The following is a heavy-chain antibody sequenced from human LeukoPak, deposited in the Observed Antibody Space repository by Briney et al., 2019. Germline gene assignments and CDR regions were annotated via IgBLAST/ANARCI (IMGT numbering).Heavy chain of an antibody. CDR3: ARQGYIDCSSTSCLYYFDY. CDR1: GFTFSSYS. D-gene: IGHD2-2*01. Sequence: GGSLRLFCAASGFTFSSYSMNWVRQAPGKGLEWVSSISSSSSYIYYADSVKGRFTISRDNAKNSLYLQMNSLRAEDTAVYYCARQGYIDCSSTSCLYYFDYWGQGTLVTVSS. V-gene: IGHV3-21*01. J-gene: IGHJ4*02. CDR2: ISSSSSYI.